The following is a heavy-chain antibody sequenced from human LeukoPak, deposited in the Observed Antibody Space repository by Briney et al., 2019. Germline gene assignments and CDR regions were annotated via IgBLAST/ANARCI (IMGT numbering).Heavy chain of an antibody. Sequence: GGSLRLSCAASGFNFSTYTMNWVRQAPGKGLEWLSYITTSSDTIYYADSVKGRFTISRDNANNSLYLQMNSLTAEDTAVYYCARGGQWLVLSKNSAPIDYWGQGTLVTVSS. V-gene: IGHV3-48*01. CDR3: ARGGQWLVLSKNSAPIDY. CDR1: GFNFSTYT. J-gene: IGHJ4*02. D-gene: IGHD6-19*01. CDR2: ITTSSDTI.